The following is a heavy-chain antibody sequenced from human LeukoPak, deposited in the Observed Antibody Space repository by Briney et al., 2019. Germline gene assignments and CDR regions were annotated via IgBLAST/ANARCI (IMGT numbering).Heavy chain of an antibody. Sequence: SQTLSLTCAVSGGSISSDSWSWIRQPPGKGLEWIGYIYHSGSTYYSPSLKSRVTISVDRSKNQFSLKLSSVTAADTAVYYCARDYSGWLDYWGQGTLVTVSS. CDR1: GGSISSDS. J-gene: IGHJ4*02. CDR2: IYHSGST. V-gene: IGHV4-30-2*01. D-gene: IGHD6-19*01. CDR3: ARDYSGWLDY.